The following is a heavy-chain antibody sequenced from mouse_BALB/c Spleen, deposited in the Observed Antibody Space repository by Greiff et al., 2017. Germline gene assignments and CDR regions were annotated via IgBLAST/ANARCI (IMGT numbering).Heavy chain of an antibody. J-gene: IGHJ3*01. CDR1: GYTFTDYA. V-gene: IGHV1S137*01. CDR2: ISTYYGDA. D-gene: IGHD1-1*01. CDR3: ARGGYYGSSYEFAY. Sequence: LVESGAELVRPGVSVKISCKGSGYTFTDYAMHWVKQSHAKSLEWIGVISTYYGDASYNQKFKGKATMTVDKSSSTAYMELARLTSEDSAIYYCARGGYYGSSYEFAYWGQGTLVTVSA.